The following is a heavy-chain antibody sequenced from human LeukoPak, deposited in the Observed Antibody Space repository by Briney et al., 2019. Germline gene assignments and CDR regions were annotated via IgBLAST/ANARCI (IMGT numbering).Heavy chain of an antibody. CDR3: ARVWVRRWDFDP. Sequence: ASVKVSCKASGGTFSSYAISWVRQAPGQGLEWMGGIIPIFGTANYAQKFQGRVTITEDKSTSTAYMELSSLRSEDTAVYYCARVWVRRWDFDPWGQGTLVTVSS. CDR1: GGTFSSYA. D-gene: IGHD4-23*01. V-gene: IGHV1-69*06. J-gene: IGHJ5*02. CDR2: IIPIFGTA.